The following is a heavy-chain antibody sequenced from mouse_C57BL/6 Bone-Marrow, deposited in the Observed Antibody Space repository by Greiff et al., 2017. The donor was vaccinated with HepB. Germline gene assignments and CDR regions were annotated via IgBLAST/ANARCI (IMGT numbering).Heavy chain of an antibody. Sequence: EVQVVESGGGLVKPGGSLKLSCAASGFTFSDYGMHWVRQAPEKGLEWVAYISSGSSTIYYADTVKGRFTISRDNAKNTLFLQMTSLRSEDTAMYYCARPIYYYGSSYPWFAYWGQGTLVTVSA. CDR2: ISSGSSTI. V-gene: IGHV5-17*01. D-gene: IGHD1-1*01. CDR1: GFTFSDYG. J-gene: IGHJ3*01. CDR3: ARPIYYYGSSYPWFAY.